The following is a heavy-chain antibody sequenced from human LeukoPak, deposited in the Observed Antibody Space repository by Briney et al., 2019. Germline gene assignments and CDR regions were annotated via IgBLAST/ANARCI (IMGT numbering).Heavy chain of an antibody. CDR3: AARGSSSPDLDFDY. V-gene: IGHV1-58*01. D-gene: IGHD6-6*01. CDR2: IVVGSGNT. Sequence: ASVKVSCKASGFPFTSSAVQWVRQARGQRLEWIGWIVVGSGNTNYAQKFQERVTITRDMSTSTAYMELSSLRSEDTAVYYCAARGSSSPDLDFDYWGQGTLVTVSS. J-gene: IGHJ4*02. CDR1: GFPFTSSA.